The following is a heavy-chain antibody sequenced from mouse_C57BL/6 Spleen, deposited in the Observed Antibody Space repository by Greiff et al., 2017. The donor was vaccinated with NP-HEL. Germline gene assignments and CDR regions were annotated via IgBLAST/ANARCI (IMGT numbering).Heavy chain of an antibody. V-gene: IGHV10-1*01. CDR2: IRSKSNNYAT. CDR1: GFSFNTYA. D-gene: IGHD2-4*01. CDR3: VRHYDYDGVFAY. Sequence: GGGLVQPKGSLKLSCAASGFSFNTYAMNWVRQAPGKGLEWVARIRSKSNNYATYYADSVKDRFTISRDDSESMLYLQMNNLKTEDTAMYYCVRHYDYDGVFAYWGQGTLVTVSA. J-gene: IGHJ3*01.